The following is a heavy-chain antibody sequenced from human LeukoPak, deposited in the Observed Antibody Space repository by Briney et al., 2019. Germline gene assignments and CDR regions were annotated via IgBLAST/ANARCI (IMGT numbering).Heavy chain of an antibody. J-gene: IGHJ3*01. V-gene: IGHV3-48*03. D-gene: IGHD3-9*01. CDR1: GFTFSSYE. CDR3: AIFEYILTG. CDR2: ISSSGSTI. Sequence: GGSLRLSCAASGFTFSSYEMNWVRQAPGKGLEGVSYISSSGSTIYYADSVKGRFTISRDNAKNSLYLQMNSLRAEDTAVYYCAIFEYILTGWGQGTMVTVSS.